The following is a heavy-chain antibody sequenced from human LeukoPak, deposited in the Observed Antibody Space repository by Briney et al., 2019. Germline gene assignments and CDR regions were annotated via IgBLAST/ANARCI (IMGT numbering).Heavy chain of an antibody. CDR2: TYYSGSTY. CDR3: ARQYYYDGSGPFQH. V-gene: IGHV4-61*01. Sequence: PSETLSLTCTVSGGSVSSGSYYWSWIRQPPGKGLEWIGYTYYSGSTYYYNPSLKSRVTMSVDTSKNQFSLKLSSVTAADTAVYYCARQYYYDGSGPFQHWGQGTLVTVSS. CDR1: GGSVSSGSYY. D-gene: IGHD3-22*01. J-gene: IGHJ1*01.